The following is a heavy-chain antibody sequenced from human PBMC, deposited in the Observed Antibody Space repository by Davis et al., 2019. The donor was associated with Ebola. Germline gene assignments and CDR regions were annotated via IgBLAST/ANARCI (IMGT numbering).Heavy chain of an antibody. Sequence: AASVKVSCKASGYTFTSYDINWVRQATGQGLEWMGWMNPNSGNTGYAQKFQGRVTMTRNTSISTAYMELSSLRSEDTAVYYCARVRYYYYGMDVWGQRTTVTVSS. V-gene: IGHV1-8*01. J-gene: IGHJ6*02. CDR3: ARVRYYYYGMDV. CDR1: GYTFTSYD. CDR2: MNPNSGNT.